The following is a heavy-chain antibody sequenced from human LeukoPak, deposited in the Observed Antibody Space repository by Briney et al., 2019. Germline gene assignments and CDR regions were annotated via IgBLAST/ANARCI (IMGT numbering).Heavy chain of an antibody. J-gene: IGHJ4*02. CDR2: ISAYNGNT. Sequence: ASVNVSCKASGYTFTIYSISWVRQAPGQGLEWMGWISAYNGNTNYAQKLQGRVTMTTDTSTSTAYMELRSLRSDDTAVYYCARDRTMVRGVTQEIDYWGQGTLVTVSS. D-gene: IGHD3-10*01. V-gene: IGHV1-18*01. CDR3: ARDRTMVRGVTQEIDY. CDR1: GYTFTIYS.